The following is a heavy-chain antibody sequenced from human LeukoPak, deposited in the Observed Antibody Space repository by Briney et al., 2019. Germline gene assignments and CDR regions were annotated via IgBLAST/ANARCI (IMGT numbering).Heavy chain of an antibody. CDR3: AREGYYCDSSGYYCPSKFDY. CDR2: ISYDGSNK. D-gene: IGHD3-22*01. CDR1: GFTFSSYA. V-gene: IGHV3-30*04. J-gene: IGHJ4*02. Sequence: WVSLRLSCAASGFTFSSYAMHWVRQAPGKGLEWVASISYDGSNKYYADSVKGRFTISRDNSKNTLYLQMYSLRAEDTAVYDCAREGYYCDSSGYYCPSKFDYWGQGTLVTVSS.